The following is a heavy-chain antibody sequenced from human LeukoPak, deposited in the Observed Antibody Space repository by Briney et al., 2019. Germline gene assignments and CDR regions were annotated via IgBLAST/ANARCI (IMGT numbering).Heavy chain of an antibody. CDR1: GFTFSDYY. D-gene: IGHD1-26*01. J-gene: IGHJ4*02. CDR2: ISSSSSYI. CDR3: AREQYGASFDY. Sequence: GGSLRLSCAASGFTFSDYYMSWVRQAPGKGLEWVSSISSSSSYIYYADSVKGRFTISRDNAKNSLYLQMNSLRAEDTAVYYCAREQYGASFDYWGQGTLVTVSS. V-gene: IGHV3-21*01.